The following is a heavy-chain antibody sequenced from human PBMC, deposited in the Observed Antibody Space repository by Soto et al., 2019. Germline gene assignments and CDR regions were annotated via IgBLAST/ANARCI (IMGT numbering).Heavy chain of an antibody. V-gene: IGHV4-39*01. D-gene: IGHD3-16*01. CDR1: GGSTSSRTAY. Sequence: LQLQESRPGLVKPSEALSPTCTVSGGSTSSRTAYWCCVLQAPGKGLEWIASIYDGGHSHYHPSIRSRVTFSVAPSKNHLSLKLSSVTAAYTAVYFCARHYRGGRHPGFDGWGQGTMVTVSS. J-gene: IGHJ4*02. CDR2: IYDGGHS. CDR3: ARHYRGGRHPGFDG.